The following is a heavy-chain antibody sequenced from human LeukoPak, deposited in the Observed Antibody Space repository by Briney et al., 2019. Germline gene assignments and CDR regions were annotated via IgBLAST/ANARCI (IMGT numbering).Heavy chain of an antibody. CDR1: GFTFSSYA. J-gene: IGHJ6*04. CDR3: AKDHGSGWYYYYYGMDV. CDR2: ISGSGGST. V-gene: IGHV3-23*01. Sequence: PGGSLRLSCAASGFTFSSYAMSWVRQAPGKGLEWVSAISGSGGSTYYADSVKGRFTISRDNSKNTLYLQMNSLRAEDTAVYYCAKDHGSGWYYYYYGMDVWGKGTTVTVSS. D-gene: IGHD6-19*01.